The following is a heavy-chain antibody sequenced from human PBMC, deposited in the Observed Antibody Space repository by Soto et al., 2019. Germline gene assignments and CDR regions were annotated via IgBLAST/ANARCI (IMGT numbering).Heavy chain of an antibody. Sequence: VASVKVSCKASGYTFTGYYMHWVRQAPGQGLEWMGWINPNSGGTNYAQKFQGRVTMTRDTSTSTAYMELSRLRSDDTAVYYCARVQQLVRGGYYYYGMDVWGQGTTVTVSS. CDR3: ARVQQLVRGGYYYYGMDV. J-gene: IGHJ6*02. V-gene: IGHV1-2*02. D-gene: IGHD6-13*01. CDR2: INPNSGGT. CDR1: GYTFTGYY.